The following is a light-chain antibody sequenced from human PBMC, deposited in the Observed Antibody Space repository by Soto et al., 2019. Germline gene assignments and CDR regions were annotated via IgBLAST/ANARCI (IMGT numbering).Light chain of an antibody. CDR2: GTS. V-gene: IGKV3-20*01. J-gene: IGKJ2*01. Sequence: ENVLTQSPGTLSLSPGERATLSCRASQSVDSNYLAWYQQKPSQAPRLLIYGTSSRATGIPDRFSGSGSGTDFTLTIDRLEPEDFAVYYCQQYGSSLYTFGQGTKLEIK. CDR3: QQYGSSLYT. CDR1: QSVDSNY.